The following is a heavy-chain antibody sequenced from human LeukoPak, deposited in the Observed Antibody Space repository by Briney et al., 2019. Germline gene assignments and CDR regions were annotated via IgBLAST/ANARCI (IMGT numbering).Heavy chain of an antibody. D-gene: IGHD3-10*01. CDR3: ARDGGLWFGELSLNWFDP. J-gene: IGHJ5*02. V-gene: IGHV1-18*01. Sequence: ASVKVSCKASGYTFTSYGISWVRQAPGQGLEWMGWISAYNGNTNYAQKLQGRVTMTTDTSTSTAYMELRSLRSDDTAVYYCARDGGLWFGELSLNWFDPWGQGTLVTVSS. CDR1: GYTFTSYG. CDR2: ISAYNGNT.